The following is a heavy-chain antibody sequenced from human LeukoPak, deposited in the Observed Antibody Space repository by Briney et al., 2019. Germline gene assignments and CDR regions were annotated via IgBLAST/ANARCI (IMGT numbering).Heavy chain of an antibody. CDR1: GFTFCSHV. D-gene: IGHD3-22*01. Sequence: GGSLRLSCTASGFTFCSHVMNWVRQAQGKGLEWVSSISSGSSFVYYADSVKGRFTISRVDAKSSLYLQMNSLRAEDTAMYYCARSFLNYYDSRGYPYFFDNWGQGTLVTVSS. V-gene: IGHV3-21*04. CDR3: ARSFLNYYDSRGYPYFFDN. J-gene: IGHJ4*02. CDR2: ISSGSSFV.